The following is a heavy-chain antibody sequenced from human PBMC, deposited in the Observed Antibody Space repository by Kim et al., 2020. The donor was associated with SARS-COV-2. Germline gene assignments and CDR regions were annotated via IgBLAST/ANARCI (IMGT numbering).Heavy chain of an antibody. Sequence: SETLSLTCTVSGGSISSYYWSWIRQPPGKGLELIGYIYYSGSTNYNPSLKSRVTISVDTSKNQFSLKLSSVTAADTAVYYCARVTHPRGGYEPYGMEVWVQGTTVTVSS. CDR1: GGSISSYY. J-gene: IGHJ6*02. D-gene: IGHD5-12*01. CDR2: IYYSGST. CDR3: ARVTHPRGGYEPYGMEV. V-gene: IGHV4-59*01.